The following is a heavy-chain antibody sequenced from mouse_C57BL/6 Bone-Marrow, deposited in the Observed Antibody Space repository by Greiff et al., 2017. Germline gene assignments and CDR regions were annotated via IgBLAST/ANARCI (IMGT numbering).Heavy chain of an antibody. CDR3: ARGGLRLYYFDY. V-gene: IGHV1-50*01. CDR2: IDPSDSYT. CDR1: GYTFTSYW. Sequence: VQLKQPGAELVKPGASVKLSCKASGYTFTSYWMQWVKQRPGKGLEWIGEIDPSDSYTNYNQKFKGKATLTVDTSSSTAHMQLSSLTSEDSAVYYCARGGLRLYYFDYWGQGTTLTVSS. J-gene: IGHJ2*01. D-gene: IGHD1-1*01.